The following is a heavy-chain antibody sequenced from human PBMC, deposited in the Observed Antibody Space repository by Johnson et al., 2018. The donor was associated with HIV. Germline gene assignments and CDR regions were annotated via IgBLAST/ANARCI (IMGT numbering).Heavy chain of an antibody. V-gene: IGHV3-11*04. D-gene: IGHD3-16*01. CDR1: GFTFSDYY. CDR3: ARDGGGGALDI. CDR2: IRTSSSTI. Sequence: QVQLVESGGGLVKPGGSLRLSCAASGFTFSDYYMSWIRQAPGKGPEWISSIRTSSSTIYYADSVKGRFTISRHNSKNSLYLQMNSLRAEDTAVYYCARDGGGGALDIWGQGTMVIVSS. J-gene: IGHJ3*02.